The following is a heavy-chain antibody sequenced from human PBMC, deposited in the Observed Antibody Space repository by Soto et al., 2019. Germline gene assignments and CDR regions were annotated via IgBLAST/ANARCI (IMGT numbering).Heavy chain of an antibody. Sequence: EVLLLESGGGLVQPGGSLRLSCAASGFIFSSCAMTWVRQAPGKGLEWVSGISGSGAATYYTDSVKGRFTISRDNSKNTLYLQMYSLRADDTAVYYCAKKNGFSSSWTDYWGQGTLVTVSS. J-gene: IGHJ4*02. D-gene: IGHD6-13*01. CDR3: AKKNGFSSSWTDY. CDR2: ISGSGAAT. V-gene: IGHV3-23*01. CDR1: GFIFSSCA.